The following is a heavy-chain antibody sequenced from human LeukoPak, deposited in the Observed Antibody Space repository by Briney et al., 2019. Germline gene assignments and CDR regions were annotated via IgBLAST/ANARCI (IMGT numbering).Heavy chain of an antibody. V-gene: IGHV4-59*01. CDR3: ARGRSNYYGMDV. CDR2: IYYNGNT. D-gene: IGHD1-26*01. CDR1: GCTISSYY. J-gene: IGHJ6*02. Sequence: PSETLSLTCSVSGCTISSYYWSWIRRPPGKGLEWIGYIYYNGNTNYSPSLKSRVTMSVDTSKNLFSLKVSSVTAADTAVYYCARGRSNYYGMDVWGQGTTVTVSS.